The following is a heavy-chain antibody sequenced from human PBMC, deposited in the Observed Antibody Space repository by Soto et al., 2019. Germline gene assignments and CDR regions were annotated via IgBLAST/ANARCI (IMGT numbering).Heavy chain of an antibody. CDR1: GGSFSGYY. J-gene: IGHJ4*02. CDR2: INHSGST. Sequence: QVQLQQWGAGLLKPSETLSLTCAVYGGSFSGYYWSWIRQPPGKGLAWIGEINHSGSTNYNPSLKSRVTITVDTSKNQFSLKLSSVTAADTAVYYCARGKIGVYSYALTHFDYWGQGTLVTVSS. V-gene: IGHV4-34*01. D-gene: IGHD5-18*01. CDR3: ARGKIGVYSYALTHFDY.